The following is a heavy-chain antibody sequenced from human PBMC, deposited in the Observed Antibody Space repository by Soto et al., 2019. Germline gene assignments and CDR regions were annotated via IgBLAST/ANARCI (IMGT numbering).Heavy chain of an antibody. Sequence: SETLSLTCNVSGGSIRTSYWTWIRQPPGKGLEWIGYIYHTGSTHYNPSLRSRVTMSVDTSKNQFSLRLSSVTAADTAAYYCARHPISYSDVLTGQIVYPEFNCIDPWGQGTLVTVSS. CDR1: GGSIRTSY. CDR3: ARHPISYSDVLTGQIVYPEFNCIDP. CDR2: IYHTGST. D-gene: IGHD3-9*01. V-gene: IGHV4-59*08. J-gene: IGHJ5*02.